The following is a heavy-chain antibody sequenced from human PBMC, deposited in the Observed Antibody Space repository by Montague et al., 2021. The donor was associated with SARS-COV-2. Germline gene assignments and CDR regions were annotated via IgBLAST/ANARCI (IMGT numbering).Heavy chain of an antibody. V-gene: IGHV4-59*02. J-gene: IGHJ4*02. CDR2: IYSSGST. CDR1: SGSVSSDY. Sequence: SETLSLTCSVSSGSVSSDYWSWIRQPPGKGLEWIGDIYSSGSTSYNPSLKSRVTISIDTSKNQFSLRLSSVTAADTAVYYCARTGDAYTRYYFDYWGQGTLVTVSS. D-gene: IGHD5-24*01. CDR3: ARTGDAYTRYYFDY.